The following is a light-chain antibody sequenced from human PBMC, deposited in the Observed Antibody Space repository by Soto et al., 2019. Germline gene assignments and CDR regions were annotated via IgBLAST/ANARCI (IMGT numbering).Light chain of an antibody. CDR1: SSDIGAFNY. CDR3: SSYTDISTVI. Sequence: QSALTQPASVSGSPGQSITISCSGTSSDIGAFNYVSRYYQHPGKAPKLIIYEVNKRPSGVSNRFSGSKSGNAASLTISGSQAEDEGDYYCSSYTDISTVIFGGGTQLTVL. CDR2: EVN. J-gene: IGLJ2*01. V-gene: IGLV2-14*01.